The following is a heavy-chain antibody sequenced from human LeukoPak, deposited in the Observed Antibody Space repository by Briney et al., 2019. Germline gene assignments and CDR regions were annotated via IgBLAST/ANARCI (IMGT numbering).Heavy chain of an antibody. V-gene: IGHV5-51*01. D-gene: IGHD2-21*02. CDR3: ARQVLTAYGMDV. CDR1: GYRFTSYW. J-gene: IGHJ6*02. Sequence: GGSLKISCKGSGYRFTSYWIGWVRQMPGKGLEWGGIIYPGDSDTRYSPSFQGRVSISADKSISTAYLQWSSLKASDTAMYYCARQVLTAYGMDVWGQGTTVTVS. CDR2: IYPGDSDT.